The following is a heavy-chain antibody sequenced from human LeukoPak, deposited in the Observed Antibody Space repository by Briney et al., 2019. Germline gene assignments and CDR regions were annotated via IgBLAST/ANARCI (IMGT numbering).Heavy chain of an antibody. D-gene: IGHD4-17*01. J-gene: IGHJ3*02. CDR2: ISSSGSTI. CDR1: GFTFSSYE. Sequence: GGSLRLSCAASGFTFSSYEMNWVRQAPGKGLEWVSYISSSGSTIYYADSVKGRFTISRDNAKNSLYPQMNSLRAEDTAVHYCAREKGYGDYGDAFDIWGQGTMVTVSS. V-gene: IGHV3-48*03. CDR3: AREKGYGDYGDAFDI.